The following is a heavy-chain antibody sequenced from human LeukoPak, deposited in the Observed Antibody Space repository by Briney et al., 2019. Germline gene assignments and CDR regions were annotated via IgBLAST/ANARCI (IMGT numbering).Heavy chain of an antibody. CDR2: IIPIFGTS. Sequence: GASVTVSCRASGGTFRTYAINWVRQAPGQGLEWMGGIIPIFGTSNYAQKFQGRVTITTDESTSAAYMDLSSVRSEDTAVYYCARFAVGGVTGTNSEEYWGQGTLVTVSS. V-gene: IGHV1-69*05. D-gene: IGHD1-7*01. J-gene: IGHJ4*02. CDR1: GGTFRTYA. CDR3: ARFAVGGVTGTNSEEY.